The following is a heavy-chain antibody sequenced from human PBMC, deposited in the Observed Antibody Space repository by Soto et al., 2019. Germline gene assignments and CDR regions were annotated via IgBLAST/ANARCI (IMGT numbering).Heavy chain of an antibody. D-gene: IGHD2-2*01. V-gene: IGHV3-13*01. Sequence: PVGSLRLSCAASGFTFRSYDMHWVRQVTGKGLEWVSAIDTAGDTYYPGSVKGRFTISRENAKNSLYLQMNSLTAGDTAVYYCARSSPDHQNIVIVPVASTGMDVWGQGTTVTVSS. J-gene: IGHJ6*02. CDR3: ARSSPDHQNIVIVPVASTGMDV. CDR1: GFTFRSYD. CDR2: IDTAGDT.